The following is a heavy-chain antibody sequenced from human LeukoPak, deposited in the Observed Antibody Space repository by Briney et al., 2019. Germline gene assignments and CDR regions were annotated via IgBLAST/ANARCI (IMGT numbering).Heavy chain of an antibody. Sequence: SETLSLTCTVSGYSISSGYYWGWIRQPPGKGLEWIGSIYHSGRTFYNPSLKSRVTISVDTSKNQFSLKLTSVTAADTAVYYCARILGRYCSSTSCYVTGRYYYYYMDVWGKGTTVTVSS. D-gene: IGHD2-2*01. V-gene: IGHV4-38-2*02. J-gene: IGHJ6*03. CDR3: ARILGRYCSSTSCYVTGRYYYYYMDV. CDR1: GYSISSGYY. CDR2: IYHSGRT.